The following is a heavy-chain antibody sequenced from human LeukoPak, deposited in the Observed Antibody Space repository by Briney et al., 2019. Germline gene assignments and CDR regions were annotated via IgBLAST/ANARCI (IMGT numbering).Heavy chain of an antibody. CDR1: GGSFSGYY. V-gene: IGHV4-34*01. J-gene: IGHJ3*02. Sequence: SETLSLTCAVYGGSFSGYYWSWIRQPPGKGLEWIGEINHSGSTNYNPSLKSRVTISVDTSKNQFSLKLSSVTAADTAVYYCATPDDYGAPYDAFDIWGQGTMVTVSS. D-gene: IGHD4-17*01. CDR2: INHSGST. CDR3: ATPDDYGAPYDAFDI.